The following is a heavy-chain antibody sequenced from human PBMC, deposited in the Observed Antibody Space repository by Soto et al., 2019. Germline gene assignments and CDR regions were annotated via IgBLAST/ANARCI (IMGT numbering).Heavy chain of an antibody. J-gene: IGHJ4*02. CDR3: ARDYYVSSGYIRSALDY. D-gene: IGHD3-22*01. CDR2: IWYDGSNK. V-gene: IGHV3-33*01. Sequence: QVQLVESGGGVVQPGRSLRLSCAASGFTFSSYGMHWVRQAPGKGLEWVAVIWYDGSNKYYADSVKGRFTISRDNSKKTLHRQMNSLRAEDTAVYYCARDYYVSSGYIRSALDYWGQGTLVTVSS. CDR1: GFTFSSYG.